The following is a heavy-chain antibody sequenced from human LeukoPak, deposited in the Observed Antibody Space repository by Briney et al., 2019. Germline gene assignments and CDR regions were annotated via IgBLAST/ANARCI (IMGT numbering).Heavy chain of an antibody. V-gene: IGHV4-31*03. CDR1: GGSISSGGYY. D-gene: IGHD3-22*01. J-gene: IGHJ3*02. CDR3: ANTYYYDSSGYAAFDI. CDR2: IYYSGST. Sequence: PSQTLSLTCTVSGGSISSGGYYWNWIRQHPGKGLEWIGYIYYSGSTYYNPSLKSRVTISVDTSKNQFSLKLSSVTAADTAVYYCANTYYYDSSGYAAFDIWGQGTMVTVSS.